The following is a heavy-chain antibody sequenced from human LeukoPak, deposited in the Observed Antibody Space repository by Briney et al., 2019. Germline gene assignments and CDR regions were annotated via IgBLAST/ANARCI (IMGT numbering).Heavy chain of an antibody. CDR1: GFAFNTYW. J-gene: IGHJ4*02. CDR3: ARDLVGATADF. CDR2: INVDGGIT. Sequence: PGGSLRLSCAASGFAFNTYWMHWVRETPGKGLVWVSRINVDGGITHYADSVKGRFSISRDNAKNTVYLQMNSLRVEDTAVYYCARDLVGATADFWGEGTLVTVSS. D-gene: IGHD1-26*01. V-gene: IGHV3-74*01.